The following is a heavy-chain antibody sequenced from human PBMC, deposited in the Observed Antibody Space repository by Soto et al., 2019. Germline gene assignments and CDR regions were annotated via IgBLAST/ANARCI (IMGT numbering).Heavy chain of an antibody. CDR2: ISGSGGST. CDR1: GFTFSSSA. Sequence: EVQLLESGGGLVQPGGSLRLSCAASGFTFSSSAMSWVRQAPGKGLEWVSAISGSGGSTYYADSVKGRFTISRDNSKNTLYLQMNSLRAEDTAVYYCAKDSSIAVAGCLDYWGQGTLVTVSS. D-gene: IGHD6-19*01. V-gene: IGHV3-23*01. CDR3: AKDSSIAVAGCLDY. J-gene: IGHJ4*02.